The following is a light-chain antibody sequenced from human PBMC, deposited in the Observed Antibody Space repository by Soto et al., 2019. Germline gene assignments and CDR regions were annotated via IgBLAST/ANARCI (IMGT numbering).Light chain of an antibody. J-gene: IGKJ2*01. V-gene: IGKV3-15*01. CDR3: QQYNSWPPA. CDR1: QNINNY. Sequence: EIVMTQSPATLSASPGERVTLSCRASQNINNYLAWYRQKPGQGPRLLIYGPSTRATGIPARFSGSGSGTEFTLTISSLQSEDFAVYYCQQYNSWPPAFGQGTKLDI. CDR2: GPS.